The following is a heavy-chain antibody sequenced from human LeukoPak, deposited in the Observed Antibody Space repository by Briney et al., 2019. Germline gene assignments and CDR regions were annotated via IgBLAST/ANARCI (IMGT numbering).Heavy chain of an antibody. J-gene: IGHJ4*02. D-gene: IGHD3-10*01. CDR2: IYPGDSDT. V-gene: IGHV5-51*01. CDR1: GYSFTSYW. Sequence: GESLKISCKGSGYSFTSYWIGWVRQMPGKGLEWMGIIYPGDSDTRYSPSFQGQVTISADKSISTAYLQWSSLKASDTAMYYCASTIVYYGSGSYYSYWGQGTLVTVSS. CDR3: ASTIVYYGSGSYYSY.